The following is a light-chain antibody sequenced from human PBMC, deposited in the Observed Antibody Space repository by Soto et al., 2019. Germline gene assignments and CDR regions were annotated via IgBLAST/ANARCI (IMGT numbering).Light chain of an antibody. J-gene: IGLJ1*01. CDR3: KVWDSSSDHPYYV. Sequence: SYELAHPPSVSVAPGHTARIACGGNNIGSKSVHWYQQKPGQAPVLVVYDDSDRPSGIPERFSGSNSGNTATLTISRVEAGDEAEYYCKVWDSSSDHPYYVFGTGTKVTVL. CDR1: NIGSKS. V-gene: IGLV3-21*02. CDR2: DDS.